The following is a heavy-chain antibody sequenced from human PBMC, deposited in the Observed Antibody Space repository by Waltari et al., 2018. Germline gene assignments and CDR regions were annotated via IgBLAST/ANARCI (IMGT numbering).Heavy chain of an antibody. V-gene: IGHV1-2*06. Sequence: LVQSGAEVKKPGASVKVSCKASGYTFTGYAILWVRPAPGQGLEWMGRINPKNGDTHDAQNFQGRVALTTDTSTNTAFMELQRLRSDDTAVYYCLRDSSGSHFDYWGQGTLVTVSS. CDR1: GYTFTGYA. D-gene: IGHD3-22*01. J-gene: IGHJ4*02. CDR3: LRDSSGSHFDY. CDR2: INPKNGDT.